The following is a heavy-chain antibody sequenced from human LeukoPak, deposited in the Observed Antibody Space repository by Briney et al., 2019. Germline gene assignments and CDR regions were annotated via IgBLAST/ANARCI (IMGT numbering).Heavy chain of an antibody. V-gene: IGHV3-7*01. CDR2: INGDGRDT. J-gene: IGHJ4*02. CDR1: DFAFSSYG. Sequence: GGSLRLSCAASDFAFSSYGMNWVRQAPGKGLEWVANINGDGRDTYYVGSVRGRFTISRDNADNSLYLQMHNLRGDDTAVYYCARGVSSAIDWWGQGTLVTVSS. D-gene: IGHD3-10*01. CDR3: ARGVSSAIDW.